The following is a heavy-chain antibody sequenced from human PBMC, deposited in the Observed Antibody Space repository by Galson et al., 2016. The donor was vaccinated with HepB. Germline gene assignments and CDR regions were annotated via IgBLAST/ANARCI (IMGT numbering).Heavy chain of an antibody. CDR1: GYNFTRYH. V-gene: IGHV1-18*01. J-gene: IGHJ6*02. D-gene: IGHD3-10*01. Sequence: SVKVSCKASGYNFTRYHISWVRQAPGQGLEWMGWISVYNGDTKYAQKVQGRVTMTRDTSTSTAYMELRSLRSDETAIYYCARRSTRGYYGMDVWGQGTTVTVSS. CDR2: ISVYNGDT. CDR3: ARRSTRGYYGMDV.